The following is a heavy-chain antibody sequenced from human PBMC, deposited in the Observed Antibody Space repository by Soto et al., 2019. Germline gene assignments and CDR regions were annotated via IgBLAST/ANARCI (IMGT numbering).Heavy chain of an antibody. CDR3: ARVVRCFGWHAGY. D-gene: IGHD3-9*01. J-gene: IGHJ4*02. Sequence: QVLLVQSGADVKKPGASVKVSCKTSGYTFTEFDINWVRQAPGQGLEWMGWMNTNTGNTGYAQKFQGRVTMTRATSSSTAYMELIRLRSEDTAVYYCARVVRCFGWHAGYWGQGPLVSVSS. CDR2: MNTNTGNT. V-gene: IGHV1-8*01. CDR1: GYTFTEFD.